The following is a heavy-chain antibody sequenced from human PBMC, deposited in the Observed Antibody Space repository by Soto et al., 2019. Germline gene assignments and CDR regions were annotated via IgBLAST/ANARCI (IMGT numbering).Heavy chain of an antibody. CDR3: ARDYTRWQLVRQGSPTRFDY. CDR2: INPSGGST. V-gene: IGHV1-46*01. D-gene: IGHD6-6*01. Sequence: ASVKVSCKASGYTFTSYYMHWVRQAPGQGLEWMGIINPSGGSTSYAQKFQGRVTMTKDTSTSTVYMELSSLRSEDTAVYYCARDYTRWQLVRQGSPTRFDYWGQGTLVTVS. J-gene: IGHJ4*02. CDR1: GYTFTSYY.